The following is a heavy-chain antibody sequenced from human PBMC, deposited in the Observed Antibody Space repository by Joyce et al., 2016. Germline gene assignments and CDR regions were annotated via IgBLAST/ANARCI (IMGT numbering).Heavy chain of an antibody. V-gene: IGHV3-33*01. CDR1: GFTFSLYG. J-gene: IGHJ2*01. D-gene: IGHD3-16*01. CDR3: ARASPYWYFDI. Sequence: QVQLVESGGGAVQPGTSLRLSCEASGFTFSLYGMHWVRQAPGKGLEWVVIIWNDGGKKYYVDSVNGRFTISRDNSKNTLWLQMNSLRADDTALYFCARASPYWYFDIWGRGTPVTVSS. CDR2: IWNDGGKK.